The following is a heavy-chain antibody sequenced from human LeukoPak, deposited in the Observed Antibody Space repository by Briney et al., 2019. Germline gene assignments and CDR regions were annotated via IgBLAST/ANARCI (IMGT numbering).Heavy chain of an antibody. Sequence: IGSIYYSRSTNYNPSLKSRVTISVDTSKNQFSLKLSSVTAADTAVYYCAREDIAVAGTDYYYYGMDVWGQGTTGTVSS. CDR2: IYYSRST. CDR3: AREDIAVAGTDYYYYGMDV. V-gene: IGHV4-39*07. J-gene: IGHJ6*02. D-gene: IGHD6-19*01.